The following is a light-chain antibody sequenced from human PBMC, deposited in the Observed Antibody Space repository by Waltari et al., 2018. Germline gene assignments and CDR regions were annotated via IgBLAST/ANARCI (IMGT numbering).Light chain of an antibody. CDR3: MIWHSSAAV. Sequence: PGRPPRYLLMFRSDLDRRHASGLAIRFSVSKDASANAGIFPISGLQSEDEADYYCMIWHSSAAVFGGGTTLTVL. J-gene: IGLJ2*01. V-gene: IGLV5-45*01. CDR2: FRSDLDR.